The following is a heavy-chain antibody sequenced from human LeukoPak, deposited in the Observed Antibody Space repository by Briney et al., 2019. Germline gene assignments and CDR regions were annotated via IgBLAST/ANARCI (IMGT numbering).Heavy chain of an antibody. Sequence: QPGGSLRLSCAASGFNFNNYGMSWVRQAPGKGLEWVSYISTWSSPIYFADSVKGRFSISRDNSKNSLYIQMNSLRAEDTAVYYCARVVGYYDSSGYHWIEAFDIWGQGTVVTVSS. CDR2: ISTWSSPI. CDR1: GFNFNNYG. CDR3: ARVVGYYDSSGYHWIEAFDI. D-gene: IGHD3-22*01. J-gene: IGHJ3*02. V-gene: IGHV3-48*01.